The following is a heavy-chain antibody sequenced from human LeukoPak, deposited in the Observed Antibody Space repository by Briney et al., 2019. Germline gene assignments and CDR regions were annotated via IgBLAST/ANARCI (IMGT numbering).Heavy chain of an antibody. CDR1: GFTFSNYA. CDR2: IGASGDST. J-gene: IGHJ5*02. D-gene: IGHD5-12*01. Sequence: GGSLRLSCAASGFTFSNYAMSWVRQAPGKGLEWVSSIGASGDSTYYADSVKGRFTISRDNSKNTLYLQMNSLRAEDTAVYYCAKDRVAATIPNWFDPWGQGTLVTVSS. CDR3: AKDRVAATIPNWFDP. V-gene: IGHV3-23*01.